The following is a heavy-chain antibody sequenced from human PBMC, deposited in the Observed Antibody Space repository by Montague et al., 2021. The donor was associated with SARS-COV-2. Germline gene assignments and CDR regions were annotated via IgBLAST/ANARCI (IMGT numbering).Heavy chain of an antibody. D-gene: IGHD1-7*01. CDR2: IYYSGST. CDR3: ARLLLELPGDY. CDR1: GGSISGSNYC. V-gene: IGHV4-39*01. J-gene: IGHJ4*02. Sequence: SETLSLTCTVSGGSISGSNYCWAWIRQPPGKGLEWIGSIYYSGSTYDNPSLKSRGSISVDTSKNQFSLKLNSVTAADTTVYYCARLLLELPGDYWGQGTLVTVSS.